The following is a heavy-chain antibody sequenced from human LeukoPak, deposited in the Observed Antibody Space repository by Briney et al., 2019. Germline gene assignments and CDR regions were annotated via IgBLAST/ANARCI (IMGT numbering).Heavy chain of an antibody. V-gene: IGHV1-18*01. CDR2: ISAYNGNT. Sequence: GASVKVSCKASGYTFTSYGISWVRQAPGQGLEWMGWISAYNGNTNYAQKLQGRVTMTTDTSTSTAYMELRSLRSDDTAVYYCARDPLWFGELPRYNWFDPWGQGTLVTVSS. CDR3: ARDPLWFGELPRYNWFDP. D-gene: IGHD3-10*01. CDR1: GYTFTSYG. J-gene: IGHJ5*02.